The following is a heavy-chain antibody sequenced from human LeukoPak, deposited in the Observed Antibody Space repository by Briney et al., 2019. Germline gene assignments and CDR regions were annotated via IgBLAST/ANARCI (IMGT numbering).Heavy chain of an antibody. D-gene: IGHD2/OR15-2a*01. CDR1: GFTFRSYW. V-gene: IGHV3-74*01. Sequence: PGGSLRLSCAASGFTFRSYWMHWVRQAPGKGLVWVSRINSDGSATSYVDSVEGRFTISRDNAKNSVFLQMNSLRVEDTAIYYCARALSTWGQGTLVTVSS. J-gene: IGHJ4*02. CDR2: INSDGSAT. CDR3: ARALST.